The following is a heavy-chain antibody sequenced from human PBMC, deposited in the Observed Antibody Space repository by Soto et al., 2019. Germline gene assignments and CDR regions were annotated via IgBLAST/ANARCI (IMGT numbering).Heavy chain of an antibody. J-gene: IGHJ6*02. CDR2: ISSSSSTI. CDR3: ARGDFWSGYYTGYYYYYGMDV. D-gene: IGHD3-3*01. Sequence: EVQLVESGGGLVQPGGSLRLSCAASGFTFSSYSMNWVRQAPGKGLEWVSYISSSSSTIYYADSVKGRFTISRDNAKNSLYLQMNSLRDEDTAVYYCARGDFWSGYYTGYYYYYGMDVWGQGTTFTVSS. V-gene: IGHV3-48*02. CDR1: GFTFSSYS.